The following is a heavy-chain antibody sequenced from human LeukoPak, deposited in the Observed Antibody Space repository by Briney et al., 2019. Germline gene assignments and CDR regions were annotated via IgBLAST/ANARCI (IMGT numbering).Heavy chain of an antibody. Sequence: SETLSLTCTVSGGSISSYYWSWIRQPAGKGLEWIGRIHASGSTDYHPSLESRVTMSIDTSKSQFSLRLSSVTAADTAVYYCAREGSMTARPFVSIDYWGQGTLVTISS. CDR2: IHASGST. CDR1: GGSISSYY. V-gene: IGHV4-4*07. J-gene: IGHJ4*02. CDR3: AREGSMTARPFVSIDY. D-gene: IGHD6-6*01.